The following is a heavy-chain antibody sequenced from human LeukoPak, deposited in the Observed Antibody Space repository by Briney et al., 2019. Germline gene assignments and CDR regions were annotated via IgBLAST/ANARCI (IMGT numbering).Heavy chain of an antibody. CDR1: GYTFSSYD. Sequence: ASVKVSCKASGYTFSSYDMNWVRPATGQGLEWMGWMNPNSGNTGYAQKFQGRVTMTRNTSTSTAYMELSSLRSEDTAVYYCARGDRVQLWSDYWGQGTLVTVFS. CDR2: MNPNSGNT. CDR3: ARGDRVQLWSDY. V-gene: IGHV1-8*01. J-gene: IGHJ4*02. D-gene: IGHD5-18*01.